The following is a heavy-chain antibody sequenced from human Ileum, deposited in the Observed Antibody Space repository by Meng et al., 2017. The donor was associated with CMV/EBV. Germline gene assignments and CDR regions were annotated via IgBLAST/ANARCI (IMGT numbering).Heavy chain of an antibody. CDR3: ANGEGSRWDDAFDI. V-gene: IGHV3-30*02. J-gene: IGHJ3*02. D-gene: IGHD6-13*01. CDR2: IPHDGSNK. Sequence: GESLKISCSASGLTFSDNGIHWVRQAPGKGLEGVTFIPHDGSNKFYADSVRGRFTISRDNSKNTVYLQMDNLRVEDTAVYYCANGEGSRWDDAFDIWGPGTMVTVSS. CDR1: GLTFSDNG.